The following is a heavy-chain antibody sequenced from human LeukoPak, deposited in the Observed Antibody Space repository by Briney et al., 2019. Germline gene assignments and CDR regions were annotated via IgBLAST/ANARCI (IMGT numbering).Heavy chain of an antibody. D-gene: IGHD6-13*01. V-gene: IGHV3-66*01. J-gene: IGHJ4*02. CDR1: GFTFSSYG. CDR2: LYSGGGT. Sequence: GGSLRLSCAASGFTFSSYGMHWVRQAPGKGLEWVSVLYSGGGTNYADSVKGRFTISRDNSKNTLYLQMNSLRAQDTAVYYCARAPEIAPAGTEYWGQGTLVTVSS. CDR3: ARAPEIAPAGTEY.